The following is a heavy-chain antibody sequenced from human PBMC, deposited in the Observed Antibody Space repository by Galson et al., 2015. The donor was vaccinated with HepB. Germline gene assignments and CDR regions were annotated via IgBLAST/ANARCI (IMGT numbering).Heavy chain of an antibody. J-gene: IGHJ4*02. CDR3: ALDCSGGSCPYYFDY. CDR1: GFTFNSYA. D-gene: IGHD2-15*01. CDR2: ISYDGSNK. V-gene: IGHV3-30-3*01. Sequence: SLRLSCADSGFTFNSYAMHWVRQAPGKGLEWVAVISYDGSNKYYADSVKGRFTISRDKSKNTPYLQMNSLRSEDTAVYYCALDCSGGSCPYYFDYWGKGTLVTVSS.